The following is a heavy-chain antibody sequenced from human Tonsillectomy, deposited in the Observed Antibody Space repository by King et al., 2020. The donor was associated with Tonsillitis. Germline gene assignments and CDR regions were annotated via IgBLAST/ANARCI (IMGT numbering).Heavy chain of an antibody. V-gene: IGHV3-15*01. D-gene: IGHD3-22*01. Sequence: QLVQSGGGLVKPGGSLRLSCAASGFTFSNAWMSWFSQAPGKGLELVGRIKSKTDGGTTDYAAPVKGRFTISRDDSKNTLYLQMNSLKTEDTAVYYCTTDSYYYDSSGYYRNAFDIWGQGTMVTVSS. CDR3: TTDSYYYDSSGYYRNAFDI. CDR2: IKSKTDGGTT. J-gene: IGHJ3*02. CDR1: GFTFSNAW.